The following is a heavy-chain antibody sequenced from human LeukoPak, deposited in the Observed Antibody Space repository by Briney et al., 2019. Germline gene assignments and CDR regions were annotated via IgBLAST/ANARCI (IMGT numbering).Heavy chain of an antibody. V-gene: IGHV3-48*04. CDR2: ISSSGSTI. CDR1: GFTFNSYA. CDR3: ARDRLSYYYDSSAQFDY. Sequence: GGSLRLSCAASGFTFNSYAMHWVRQAPGKGLEWVSYISSSGSTIYYADSVKGRFTISRDNAKNSLYLQMNSLRAEDTAVYYCARDRLSYYYDSSAQFDYWGQGTLVTVSS. D-gene: IGHD3-22*01. J-gene: IGHJ4*02.